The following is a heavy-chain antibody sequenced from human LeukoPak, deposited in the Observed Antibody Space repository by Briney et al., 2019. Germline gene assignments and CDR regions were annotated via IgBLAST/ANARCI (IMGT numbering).Heavy chain of an antibody. CDR2: ISSSSRDI. CDR3: ARVSAAGFDY. Sequence: GGSLRLSCAASGFTFTSYAMNWVRQAPGKGLEWVSSISSSSRDINYADSVKGRFTISRDNAKNSLSLQMNSLRAEDTAVYYCARVSAAGFDYWGQGTLVTVSS. D-gene: IGHD6-25*01. J-gene: IGHJ4*02. V-gene: IGHV3-21*01. CDR1: GFTFTSYA.